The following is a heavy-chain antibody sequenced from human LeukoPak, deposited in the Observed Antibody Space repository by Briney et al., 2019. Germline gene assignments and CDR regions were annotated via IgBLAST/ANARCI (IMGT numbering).Heavy chain of an antibody. CDR2: INPNTGGT. CDR3: ARDLATIDGIAWYYFEN. D-gene: IGHD5-12*01. J-gene: IGHJ4*02. Sequence: GASVKVSCKASGYTFTGHYIHWVRQAPGQGFEWMGWINPNTGGTDYAQKSQDRIAISTYTSISTAYMELSRLRSDDTALYYCARDLATIDGIAWYYFENWGQGTLVTVS. CDR1: GYTFTGHY. V-gene: IGHV1-2*02.